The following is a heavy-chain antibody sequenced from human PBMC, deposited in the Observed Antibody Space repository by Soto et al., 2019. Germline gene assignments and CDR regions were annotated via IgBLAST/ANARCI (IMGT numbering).Heavy chain of an antibody. J-gene: IGHJ4*02. CDR1: GGTFSSYA. CDR3: ARSPPWRVVATHSSYQFDY. Sequence: SVKVSCKASGGTFSSYAISWVRQAPGQGLEWMGGIIPVFGTANYAQKFQGRVTITADKSTSTAYMELSSLRSEDTAVYYCARSPPWRVVATHSSYQFDYWGQGTLVTVPS. CDR2: IIPVFGTA. D-gene: IGHD5-12*01. V-gene: IGHV1-69*06.